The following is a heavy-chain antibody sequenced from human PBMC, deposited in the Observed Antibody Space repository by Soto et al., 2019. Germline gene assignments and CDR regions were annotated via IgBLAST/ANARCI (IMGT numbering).Heavy chain of an antibody. Sequence: QVQLVQSGAEVKKPGASVKVSCKASGYTFTSYGISWVRQAPGQGLEWMGWISAYNGNTNYAQKLQGRVTMTTDTXTXXAYMELRSLRSDDTAVYYCARDGGPGPIVVVRTDYWGQGTLVTVSS. CDR3: ARDGGPGPIVVVRTDY. CDR2: ISAYNGNT. CDR1: GYTFTSYG. D-gene: IGHD3-22*01. V-gene: IGHV1-18*01. J-gene: IGHJ4*02.